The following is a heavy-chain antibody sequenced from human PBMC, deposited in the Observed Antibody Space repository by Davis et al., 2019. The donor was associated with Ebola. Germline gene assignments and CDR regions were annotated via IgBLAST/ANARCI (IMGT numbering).Heavy chain of an antibody. CDR1: GYTFTSYG. D-gene: IGHD3-9*01. V-gene: IGHV1-18*01. CDR3: ARDGQRNQYYDVLTGYHYYSMDV. Sequence: ASVKVSCKASGYTFTSYGISWVRQAPGQGLEWMGWISAYNGNTNYAQKLQGRVTMTTDTSTSTAYMELRSLRSDDTAVYYCARDGQRNQYYDVLTGYHYYSMDVWGQGTTVTVSS. CDR2: ISAYNGNT. J-gene: IGHJ6*02.